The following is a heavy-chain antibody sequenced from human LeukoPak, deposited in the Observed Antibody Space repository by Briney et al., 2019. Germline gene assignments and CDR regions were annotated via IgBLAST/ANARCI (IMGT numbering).Heavy chain of an antibody. CDR2: IYAGDSEP. CDR3: ARPDDYGTGWYLGL. D-gene: IGHD4-17*01. J-gene: IGHJ2*01. V-gene: IGHV5-51*01. Sequence: GESLKISCQGSGYSFNSYWIAWVRQTSGKGLEWMGIIYAGDSEPRYSPSFKGQVTISVDKSISTAYLHWNRLKASDTAIYYCARPDDYGTGWYLGLWGRGTLVTVSS. CDR1: GYSFNSYW.